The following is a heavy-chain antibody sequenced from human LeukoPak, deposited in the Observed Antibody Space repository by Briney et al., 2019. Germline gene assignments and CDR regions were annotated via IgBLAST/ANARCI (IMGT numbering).Heavy chain of an antibody. D-gene: IGHD2-15*01. J-gene: IGHJ5*02. CDR3: ARLEVCSGGSCYSFNWFDP. CDR2: IYYSGST. Sequence: PSETLSLTCTVPGGSISSSSYYWGWIRQPPGKGLEWIGSIYYSGSTYYNPSLKSRVTISVDTSKNQFSLKLSSVTAADTAVYYCARLEVCSGGSCYSFNWFDPWGQGTLVTVSS. V-gene: IGHV4-39*01. CDR1: GGSISSSSYY.